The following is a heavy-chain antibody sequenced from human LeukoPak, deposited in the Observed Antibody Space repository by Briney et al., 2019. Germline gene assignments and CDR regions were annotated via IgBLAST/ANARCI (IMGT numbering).Heavy chain of an antibody. J-gene: IGHJ4*02. CDR3: ARQRYSSGWYPYFDY. CDR2: IYYSGST. V-gene: IGHV4-39*01. Sequence: PSDTLSLTCTVSGGSISSSSYYWGWIRQPQGKGVEWMGSIYYSGSTYYNPSLKSRVTISVDTSKNQFSLKLSSVTAADTAVYYCARQRYSSGWYPYFDYWGQGTLVTVSS. CDR1: GGSISSSSYY. D-gene: IGHD6-19*01.